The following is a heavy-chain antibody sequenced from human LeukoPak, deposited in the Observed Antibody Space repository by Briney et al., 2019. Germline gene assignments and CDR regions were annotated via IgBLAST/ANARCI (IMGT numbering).Heavy chain of an antibody. Sequence: PSETLSLTCTVSGGSISSGGYYWSWIRQHPGKGLEWIGYIYYSGSTYYNPSLKSRVTISVDTSKNQFSLKLSPVTAADTAVYYCARANPPRAQPYYDSSGTTFGPWGQGTLVTVSS. CDR2: IYYSGST. J-gene: IGHJ5*02. V-gene: IGHV4-31*03. CDR1: GGSISSGGYY. D-gene: IGHD3-22*01. CDR3: ARANPPRAQPYYDSSGTTFGP.